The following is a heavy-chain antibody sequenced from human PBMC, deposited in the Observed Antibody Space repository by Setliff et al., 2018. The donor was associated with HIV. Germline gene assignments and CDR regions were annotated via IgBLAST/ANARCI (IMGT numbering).Heavy chain of an antibody. V-gene: IGHV1-8*02. J-gene: IGHJ4*02. CDR1: GYTFTSYD. Sequence: GASVKVSCKASGYTFTSYDINWVRQATGQGLEWMGWMNPNSGNTGYAQKFQGRVTMTRNTSISTAYMELSSLRSEDTAVYYCAIEPLPGDFGDFWGQGTLVTVSS. D-gene: IGHD7-27*01. CDR2: MNPNSGNT. CDR3: AIEPLPGDFGDF.